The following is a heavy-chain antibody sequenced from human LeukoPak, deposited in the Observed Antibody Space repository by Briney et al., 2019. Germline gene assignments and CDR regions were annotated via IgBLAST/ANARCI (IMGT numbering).Heavy chain of an antibody. CDR1: GGSISSYY. CDR2: IYYSGST. Sequence: SETLSLTCTVSGGSISSYYWSWIRQPPGKGLEWIGYIYYSGSTNYNPSLKSRVSISVDTSKNQFSVKLSSVTAADTAVYYCARGLGVPAAIFDYWGQGTLVTVSS. D-gene: IGHD2-2*01. J-gene: IGHJ4*02. CDR3: ARGLGVPAAIFDY. V-gene: IGHV4-59*01.